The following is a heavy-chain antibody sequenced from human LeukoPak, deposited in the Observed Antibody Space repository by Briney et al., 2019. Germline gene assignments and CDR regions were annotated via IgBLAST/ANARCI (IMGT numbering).Heavy chain of an antibody. CDR2: INPNSGGT. Sequence: ASVKVSCKASGYTFTGCYMHWVRQAPGQGLEWMGRINPNSGGTNYAQKFQGRVTMTRDTSISTAYMELSRLRSDDTAVYYCARGQRVEMATISGGYWGQGTLVTVSS. V-gene: IGHV1-2*06. CDR3: ARGQRVEMATISGGY. CDR1: GYTFTGCY. D-gene: IGHD5-24*01. J-gene: IGHJ4*02.